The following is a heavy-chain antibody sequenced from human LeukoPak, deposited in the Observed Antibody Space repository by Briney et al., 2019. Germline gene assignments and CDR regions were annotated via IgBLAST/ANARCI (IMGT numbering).Heavy chain of an antibody. Sequence: PGGSLRLSCAASGFTVSSKYMSWVRQAPGKGLEWVSVIYSGGSTYYADSVKGRFTISRDNSKNTLYLQMNSLRAEDTAVYYCAKDLAGSGSINWGQGTLVTVSS. D-gene: IGHD3-10*01. V-gene: IGHV3-53*01. CDR1: GFTVSSKY. CDR2: IYSGGST. J-gene: IGHJ4*02. CDR3: AKDLAGSGSIN.